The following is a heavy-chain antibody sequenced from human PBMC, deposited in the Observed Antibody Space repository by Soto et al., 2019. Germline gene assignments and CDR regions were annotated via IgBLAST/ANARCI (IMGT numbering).Heavy chain of an antibody. CDR2: IIPIFGTA. CDR1: GGTFSSYA. Sequence: QVQLVQSGAEVKKPGSSVKVSCKASGGTFSSYAISWVRQAPGQGLEWMGGIIPIFGTANYAQKFQGRVTITADKSTSTAYMELSSLRSEDTAVYYCASTTDIVVVPAATPKLCYYYGMDVWGQGTTVTVSS. D-gene: IGHD2-2*01. CDR3: ASTTDIVVVPAATPKLCYYYGMDV. V-gene: IGHV1-69*06. J-gene: IGHJ6*02.